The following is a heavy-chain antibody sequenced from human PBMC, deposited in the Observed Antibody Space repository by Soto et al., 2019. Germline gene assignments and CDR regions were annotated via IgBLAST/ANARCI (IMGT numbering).Heavy chain of an antibody. CDR1: GFSLSTSGVG. J-gene: IGHJ4*02. CDR3: ARILTGTGGHFDY. V-gene: IGHV2-5*02. Sequence: SGPTLVNPTQTLTLTCSFSGFSLSTSGVGVGWIRQPPEKAPEWLALIFWDDDKRYSPSLKSRLTITKDTSKNQVVLTLTNVDPVDTATYYCARILTGTGGHFDYWGQGTLVTSPQ. CDR2: IFWDDDK. D-gene: IGHD2-8*02.